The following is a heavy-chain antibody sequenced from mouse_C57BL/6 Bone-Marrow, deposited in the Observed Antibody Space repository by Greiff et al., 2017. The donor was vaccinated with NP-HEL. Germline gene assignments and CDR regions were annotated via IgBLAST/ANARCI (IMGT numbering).Heavy chain of an antibody. V-gene: IGHV5-12*01. CDR1: GFTFSDYY. CDR3: AEDSSGYDAMDY. J-gene: IGHJ4*01. CDR2: ISNGGGST. D-gene: IGHD3-2*02. Sequence: EVKLVESGGGLVQPGGSLKLSCAASGFTFSDYYMYWVRQTPEKRLEWVAYISNGGGSTYYPDTVKGRFTISRDNAKNTLYLQMSRLKSEDTAMYYCAEDSSGYDAMDYWGQGTSVTVSS.